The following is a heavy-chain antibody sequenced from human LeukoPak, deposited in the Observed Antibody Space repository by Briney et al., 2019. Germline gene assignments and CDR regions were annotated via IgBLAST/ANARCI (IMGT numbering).Heavy chain of an antibody. Sequence: GGSLGLSCAASGFTFSSYAMSWVRQAPGKGLEWVSAISGSGGSTYYADSVKGRFTISRDNSKNTLYLQMNSLRAEDTAVYYCAKTTSYDFWSGYSPYGMDVWGQGTTVTVSS. D-gene: IGHD3-3*01. J-gene: IGHJ6*02. CDR2: ISGSGGST. V-gene: IGHV3-23*01. CDR3: AKTTSYDFWSGYSPYGMDV. CDR1: GFTFSSYA.